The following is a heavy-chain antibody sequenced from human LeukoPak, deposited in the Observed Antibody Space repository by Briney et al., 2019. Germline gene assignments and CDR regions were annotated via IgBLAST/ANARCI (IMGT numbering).Heavy chain of an antibody. CDR3: AKDLVILMVYAKNRFDP. D-gene: IGHD2-8*01. Sequence: PGGSLRLSCAASGFTFSSYGMHWVRQAPGQGLEWVAFIRYDGSNKYYADSVKGRFTISRDNSQNTLYLQMNSLRAEDTGVYYCAKDLVILMVYAKNRFDPWGQGTLVTVSS. V-gene: IGHV3-30*02. J-gene: IGHJ5*02. CDR1: GFTFSSYG. CDR2: IRYDGSNK.